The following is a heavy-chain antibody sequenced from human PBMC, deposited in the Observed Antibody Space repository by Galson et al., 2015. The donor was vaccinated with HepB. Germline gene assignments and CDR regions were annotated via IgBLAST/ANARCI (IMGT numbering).Heavy chain of an antibody. CDR2: IHAGNGNT. CDR1: GYTFTSYA. CDR3: ARRSYLSSRYAMDV. Sequence: SVKVSCKASGYTFTSYAINWVRQAPGQRLEWMGWIHAGNGNTKDSQKFQGRVTFTRDTSATTAYMELSSLSSEDTAVYYCARRSYLSSRYAMDVWGQGTTVTVSS. J-gene: IGHJ6*02. V-gene: IGHV1-3*01. D-gene: IGHD3-10*01.